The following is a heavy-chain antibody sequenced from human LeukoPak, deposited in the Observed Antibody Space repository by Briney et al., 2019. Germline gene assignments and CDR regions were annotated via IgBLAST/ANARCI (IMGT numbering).Heavy chain of an antibody. V-gene: IGHV4-39*01. J-gene: IGHJ4*02. CDR1: GGSISGSTYY. D-gene: IGHD3-10*01. Sequence: PSETLSLTCTVSGGSISGSTYYWGWIRQPPGKGLEWIGSIYYSGGTYYNPSLKSRVTISIDTSKNQFSLKLSSVTAADTALYYCAKHYMGSSYNHGLDCWGQETLVTVSS. CDR3: AKHYMGSSYNHGLDC. CDR2: IYYSGGT.